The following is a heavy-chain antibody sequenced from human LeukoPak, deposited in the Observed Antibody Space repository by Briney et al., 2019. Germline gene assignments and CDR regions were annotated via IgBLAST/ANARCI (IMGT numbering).Heavy chain of an antibody. CDR2: INTDMSST. D-gene: IGHD2-15*01. CDR3: ARDLSHCSGGSCYSAHFDY. CDR1: GFTFSDYW. Sequence: GGSLRLSCAASGFTFSDYWMHWVRQAPGKGLVWVSRINTDMSSTIYTDSVKGRFTISRDNAKNTLYLQMNSLRAEDTAVYYCARDLSHCSGGSCYSAHFDYWGLGTLVTVSS. V-gene: IGHV3-74*01. J-gene: IGHJ4*02.